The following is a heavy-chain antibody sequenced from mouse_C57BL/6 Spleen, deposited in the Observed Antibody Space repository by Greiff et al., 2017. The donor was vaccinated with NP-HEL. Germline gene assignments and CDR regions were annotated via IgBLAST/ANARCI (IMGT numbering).Heavy chain of an antibody. CDR3: ASWGIYDGYYDYFDY. J-gene: IGHJ2*01. D-gene: IGHD2-3*01. Sequence: QVQLKESGAELARPGASVQLSCKASGYTFTSYGISWVKQRTGQGLEWIGEIYPRSGNTYYNEKFKGKATLTADKSSSTAYMELRSLTSEDSAVYFCASWGIYDGYYDYFDYWGQGTTLTVSS. CDR2: IYPRSGNT. V-gene: IGHV1-81*01. CDR1: GYTFTSYG.